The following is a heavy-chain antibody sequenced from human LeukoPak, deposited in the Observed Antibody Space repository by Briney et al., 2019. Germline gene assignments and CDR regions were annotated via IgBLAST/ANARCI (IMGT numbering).Heavy chain of an antibody. D-gene: IGHD3-3*01. Sequence: GGSLRLSCAASGFTFSSYSMNWVRQAPGKGLEWVSYISSSSSTIYYTDSVKGRFTISRDNAKNSLYLQMNSLRAEDTAVYYCAYLLEWLPLDAFDIWGQGTMVTVSS. V-gene: IGHV3-48*04. CDR3: AYLLEWLPLDAFDI. J-gene: IGHJ3*02. CDR1: GFTFSSYS. CDR2: ISSSSSTI.